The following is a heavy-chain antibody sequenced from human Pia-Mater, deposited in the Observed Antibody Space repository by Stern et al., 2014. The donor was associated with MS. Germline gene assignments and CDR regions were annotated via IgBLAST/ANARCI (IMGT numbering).Heavy chain of an antibody. CDR2: IHNSGTT. Sequence: QVQLQESGPGLVKPSPTLSLTCAVTGGSISSAEYYWSWIRQSPGNGLEWIGYIHNSGTTYYNPSLKSRVTISVDTSKNQFSLKLRSVTAADTAVYYCSRDADGYSLVFGYWGRGTLVTVSS. CDR3: SRDADGYSLVFGY. CDR1: GGSISSAEYY. J-gene: IGHJ4*02. D-gene: IGHD5-24*01. V-gene: IGHV4-30-4*01.